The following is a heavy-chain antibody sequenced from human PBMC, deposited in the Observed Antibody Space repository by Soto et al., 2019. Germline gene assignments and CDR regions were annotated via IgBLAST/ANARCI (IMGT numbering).Heavy chain of an antibody. CDR1: GGSISSGGYS. Sequence: QLQLHESGSGLVKPSQTLSLTCAVSGGSISSGGYSCSWILPPPGKGLEWIGYIYHSGSTYYNPSLKSRVTISVDRSKNQFSLKLSSVTAADTAVYYCARGTPRFDPWGQGTLVTVSS. V-gene: IGHV4-30-2*01. CDR3: ARGTPRFDP. CDR2: IYHSGST. J-gene: IGHJ5*02.